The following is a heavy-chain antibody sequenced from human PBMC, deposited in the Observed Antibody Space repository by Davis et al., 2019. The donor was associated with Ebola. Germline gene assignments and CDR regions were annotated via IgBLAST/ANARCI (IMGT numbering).Heavy chain of an antibody. CDR1: GYTFTSYY. CDR3: AKAECSGSGCYTRDAFHI. D-gene: IGHD2-15*01. Sequence: ASVKVSCKASGYTFTSYYMHWVRQAPGQGLEWMGIINPSGGSTSYAQKFQGRVTMTRDTSTSTVYMELSSLRAEDTAVYYCAKAECSGSGCYTRDAFHIRGQGTMATVSS. V-gene: IGHV1-46*01. J-gene: IGHJ3*02. CDR2: INPSGGST.